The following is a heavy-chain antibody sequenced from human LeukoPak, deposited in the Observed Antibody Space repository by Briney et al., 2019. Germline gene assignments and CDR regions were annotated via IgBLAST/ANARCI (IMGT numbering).Heavy chain of an antibody. CDR2: INPNSGGT. J-gene: IGHJ3*02. CDR1: GYTFTGYY. Sequence: ASVKVSCKASGYTFTGYYMHWVRQAPGQGLEWMGWINPNSGGTNYAQKFQGRVTMTRDTSISTAYMELSRLRSDDTAVYYCASSRGGEKQSLYDYVWGSYRHDAFDIWGQGTMVTVSS. CDR3: ASSRGGEKQSLYDYVWGSYRHDAFDI. D-gene: IGHD3-16*02. V-gene: IGHV1-2*02.